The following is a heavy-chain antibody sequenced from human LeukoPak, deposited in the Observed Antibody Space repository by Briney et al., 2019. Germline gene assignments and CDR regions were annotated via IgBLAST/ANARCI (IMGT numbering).Heavy chain of an antibody. J-gene: IGHJ5*02. CDR3: ARGDPRMITFGGVIVEYPNNWFDP. CDR1: GGTFSSYA. CDR2: IIPIFGTA. D-gene: IGHD3-16*02. V-gene: IGHV1-69*01. Sequence: SVKVSCKASGGTFSSYAISWVRQAPGQGLEWMGGIIPIFGTANYVQKFQGRVTITADESTSTAYMELSSLRSEDTAVYYCARGDPRMITFGGVIVEYPNNWFDPWGQGTLVTVSS.